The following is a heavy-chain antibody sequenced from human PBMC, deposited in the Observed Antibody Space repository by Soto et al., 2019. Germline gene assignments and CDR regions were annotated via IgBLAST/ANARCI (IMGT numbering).Heavy chain of an antibody. V-gene: IGHV4-34*01. CDR3: ARGRGGYSGYDTGIFDY. CDR2: INHSGST. Sequence: QVQLQQWGAGLLKPSETLSLTCAVYGGSFSGYYWSWIRQPPGKGLEWIGEINHSGSTNYNPSLKSRVTISVDTSKNQFSLKLSSMTAADTAVYYCARGRGGYSGYDTGIFDYWGQGTLVTVSS. J-gene: IGHJ4*02. D-gene: IGHD5-12*01. CDR1: GGSFSGYY.